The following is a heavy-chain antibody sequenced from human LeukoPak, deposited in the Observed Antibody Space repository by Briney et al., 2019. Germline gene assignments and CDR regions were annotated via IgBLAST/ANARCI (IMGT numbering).Heavy chain of an antibody. CDR2: ISSSSSYI. CDR1: GFTFSSYG. CDR3: ASGIVGATLFDY. D-gene: IGHD1-26*01. V-gene: IGHV3-21*01. J-gene: IGHJ4*02. Sequence: GGSLRLSCAASGFTFSSYGMSWVRQAPGKGLEWVSSISSSSSYIYYADSVKGRFTISRDNAKNSLYLQMNSLRAEDTAVYYCASGIVGATLFDYWGQGTLVTVSS.